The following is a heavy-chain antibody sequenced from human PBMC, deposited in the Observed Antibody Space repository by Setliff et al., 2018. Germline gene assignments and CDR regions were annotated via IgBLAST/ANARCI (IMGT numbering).Heavy chain of an antibody. CDR1: GGSISSYY. J-gene: IGHJ1*01. V-gene: IGHV4-59*08. Sequence: PSETLSLTCTVSGGSISSYYWSWIRQPPGKGLEWIGYIYYSGSTNYNPSLKSRVTISVDTSKNQCSLKLSSVTAADTAVYYCARHGTTYDSSGYYYPAEYFQHWGQGTLVTVSS. CDR3: ARHGTTYDSSGYYYPAEYFQH. D-gene: IGHD3-22*01. CDR2: IYYSGST.